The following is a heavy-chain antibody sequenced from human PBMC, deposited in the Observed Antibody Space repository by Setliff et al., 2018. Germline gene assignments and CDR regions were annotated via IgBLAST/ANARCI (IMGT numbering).Heavy chain of an antibody. D-gene: IGHD3-3*01. CDR2: VYSDGDT. CDR3: ARERQGGFLEWSPLDP. V-gene: IGHV4-4*07. Sequence: PSETLSLTCSVSGGLIYDHWWTWVRQPAGEEFQWIGRVYSDGDTEYNPSLKSRVTISVDTSNNQFSLHLTSVTAADTARHFCARERQGGFLEWSPLDPWGQGILVTVSS. CDR1: GGLIYDHW. J-gene: IGHJ5*02.